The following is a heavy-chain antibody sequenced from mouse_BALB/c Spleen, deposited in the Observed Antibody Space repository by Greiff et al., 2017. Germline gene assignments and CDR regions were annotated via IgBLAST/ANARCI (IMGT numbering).Heavy chain of an antibody. D-gene: IGHD1-1*01. CDR1: GYTFTSYW. V-gene: IGHV1-87*01. CDR2: IYPGDGDT. CDR3: AKGPPYYGSTLAWFAY. Sequence: VQLQQSGAELARPGASVKLSCKASGYTFTSYWMQWVKQRPGQGLEWIGAIYPGDGDTRYTQKFKGKATLTADKSSSTAYMQLSSLASEDSAVYYCAKGPPYYGSTLAWFAYWGQGTLVTVSA. J-gene: IGHJ3*01.